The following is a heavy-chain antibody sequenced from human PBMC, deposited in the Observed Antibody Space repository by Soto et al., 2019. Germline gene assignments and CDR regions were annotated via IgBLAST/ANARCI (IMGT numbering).Heavy chain of an antibody. Sequence: ASVKVSCKASGGTFSSYAISWVRQAPGQGLEWMGGIIPIFGTANYAQKFQGRVTITADESTSTAYMELSSLRSEDTAVYYCARPNCDRDVSGGSCYYYYGMDVWGQGTTVTVSS. CDR2: IIPIFGTA. CDR3: ARPNCDRDVSGGSCYYYYGMDV. J-gene: IGHJ6*02. D-gene: IGHD2-15*01. CDR1: GGTFSSYA. V-gene: IGHV1-69*13.